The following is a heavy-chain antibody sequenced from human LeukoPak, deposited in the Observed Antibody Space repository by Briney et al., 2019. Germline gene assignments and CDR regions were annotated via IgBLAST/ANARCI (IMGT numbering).Heavy chain of an antibody. Sequence: PGGSLRLSCAASGFTFSSYAMSWVRQAPGKGLEWVSAISGSGGSTYYADSVKGRFTISRDNSKNTLYLQMNSLRAEDTAVYYCAKDVDYDFWSGYLDHWGQGTLVTVSS. D-gene: IGHD3-3*01. CDR3: AKDVDYDFWSGYLDH. J-gene: IGHJ4*02. V-gene: IGHV3-23*01. CDR2: ISGSGGST. CDR1: GFTFSSYA.